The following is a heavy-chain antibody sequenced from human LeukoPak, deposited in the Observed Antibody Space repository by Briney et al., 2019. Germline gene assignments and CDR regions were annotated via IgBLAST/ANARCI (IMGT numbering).Heavy chain of an antibody. CDR1: GFTFDDYA. CDR3: AKGDYYDSSGYHRWAGDFDY. CDR2: ISWNSGSI. D-gene: IGHD3-22*01. J-gene: IGHJ4*02. Sequence: GGSLRLSCAASGFTFDDYAMHWVRQAPGKGLEWVSGISWNSGSIGYADSVKGRFTISRDNAKNSLYLQMNSLRAEDTALYYCAKGDYYDSSGYHRWAGDFDYWGQGTLVTVSS. V-gene: IGHV3-9*01.